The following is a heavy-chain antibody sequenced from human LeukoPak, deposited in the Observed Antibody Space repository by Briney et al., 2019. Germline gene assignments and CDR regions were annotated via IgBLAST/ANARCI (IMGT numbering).Heavy chain of an antibody. D-gene: IGHD3-10*01. CDR2: ISDSGGTT. CDR1: GFTFSSYA. V-gene: IGHV3-23*01. J-gene: IGHJ5*02. Sequence: GGSLRLSCVASGFTFSSYAMSWVRQAPGKGREWVAAISDSGGTTYYVDSVRGRFTISRDNSKNTLYLQMNSLRAEDTAIYSCARDIRGSGNYGWFDPWGRGTLVTVSS. CDR3: ARDIRGSGNYGWFDP.